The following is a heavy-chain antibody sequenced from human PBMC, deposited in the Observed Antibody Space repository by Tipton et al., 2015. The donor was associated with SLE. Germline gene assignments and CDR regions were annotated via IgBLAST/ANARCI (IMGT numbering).Heavy chain of an antibody. Sequence: LRLSCTVSGGSISSYYWSWIRQPPGKGLEWIGYIYYSGSTNYNPSLKSRVTISVDTSKNQFSLKLSSVTAADTAVYYCASLRYDTDYWGQGTLVSVSS. CDR2: IYYSGST. V-gene: IGHV4-59*08. CDR1: GGSISSYY. CDR3: ASLRYDTDY. D-gene: IGHD3-22*01. J-gene: IGHJ4*02.